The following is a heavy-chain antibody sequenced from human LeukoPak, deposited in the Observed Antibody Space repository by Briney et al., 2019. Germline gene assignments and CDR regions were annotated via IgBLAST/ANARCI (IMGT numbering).Heavy chain of an antibody. CDR2: IWYDGSNK. CDR1: GFTFSSYG. CDR3: TRDVTVTILLDAFDI. D-gene: IGHD4-17*01. J-gene: IGHJ3*02. Sequence: GGSLRLSCAASGFTFSSYGMHWVRQAPGKGLEWVAVIWYDGSNKYYADSVKGRFTISRDNSKNTLYLQMNSLRAEDTAVYYRTRDVTVTILLDAFDIWGQGTMVTVSS. V-gene: IGHV3-33*01.